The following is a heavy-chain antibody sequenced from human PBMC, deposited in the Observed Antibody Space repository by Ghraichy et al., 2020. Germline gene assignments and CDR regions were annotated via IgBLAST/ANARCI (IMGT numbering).Heavy chain of an antibody. D-gene: IGHD7-27*01. V-gene: IGHV3-23*01. CDR2: VGGSSGGR. J-gene: IGHJ4*02. Sequence: GGSLRLSCAASGFAFSSYAMNWVRQAPGKGLEWVSVVGGSSGGRYYADSVKGRFTISRDNSKNTVYLEMNRLRADDTAFYYCAKTGDSSGWNYFDHWGQGTLVTVSS. CDR1: GFAFSSYA. CDR3: AKTGDSSGWNYFDH.